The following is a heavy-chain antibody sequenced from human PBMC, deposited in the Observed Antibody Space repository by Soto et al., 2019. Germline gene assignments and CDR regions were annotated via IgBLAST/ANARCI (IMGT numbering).Heavy chain of an antibody. J-gene: IGHJ6*03. CDR1: GYTFTSYY. CDR3: ARGGPYDYIWGRYMDV. V-gene: IGHV1-46*03. D-gene: IGHD3-16*01. CDR2: INPSGGST. Sequence: EASVKVSCKASGYTFTSYYMHWVRQAPGQGLEWMGIINPSGGSTSYAQKFQGRVTMTRDTSTSTVYMELSSLRSEDTAVYYCARGGPYDYIWGRYMDVWGKGTTVTVSS.